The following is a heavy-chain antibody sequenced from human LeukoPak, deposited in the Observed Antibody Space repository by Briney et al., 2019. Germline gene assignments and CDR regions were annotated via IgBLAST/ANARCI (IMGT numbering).Heavy chain of an antibody. V-gene: IGHV3-20*01. J-gene: IGHJ3*02. CDR3: ARMSYYYGSGSPSSAFDI. CDR1: GFTFDDYG. Sequence: GGSLRLSCAASGFTFDDYGMSWVRQAPGKGLEWVSGINWNGGSTGYADSVKGRFTISRDNAKNSLYLQMNSLRAEDTALYHCARMSYYYGSGSPSSAFDIWGQGTMVTVSS. D-gene: IGHD3-10*01. CDR2: INWNGGST.